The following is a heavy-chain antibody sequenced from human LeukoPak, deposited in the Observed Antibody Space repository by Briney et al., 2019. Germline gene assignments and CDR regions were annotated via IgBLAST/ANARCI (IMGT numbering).Heavy chain of an antibody. D-gene: IGHD4/OR15-4a*01. CDR2: ISGNGNDM. CDR1: GFILSNYA. CDR3: VRIPNGANFPNWFDP. V-gene: IGHV3-21*01. Sequence: GGSLRLSCAASGFILSNYAMNWVRRAPGKGLEWVSSISGNGNDMNYGDSVKGRFTISRDNTRNSLYLQMDSLRVEDTAIYYCVRIPNGANFPNWFDPWGREPWSPSPQ. J-gene: IGHJ5*02.